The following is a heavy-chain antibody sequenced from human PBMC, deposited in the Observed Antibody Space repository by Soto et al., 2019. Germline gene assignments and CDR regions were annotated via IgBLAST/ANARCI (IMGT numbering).Heavy chain of an antibody. CDR1: GFTFSSYG. J-gene: IGHJ2*01. D-gene: IGHD6-19*01. CDR2: IWYDGSNK. Sequence: QVQLEESGGGVVQPGRSLRLSCAASGFTFSSYGMHWVRQAPGKGLEWVAVIWYDGSNKYYADSVKGRFTISRDNSKNTLYLQMNSLGAEDTAVYYCARIPQIAVAGTRFGYFDLWGLGTLVTVSS. V-gene: IGHV3-33*01. CDR3: ARIPQIAVAGTRFGYFDL.